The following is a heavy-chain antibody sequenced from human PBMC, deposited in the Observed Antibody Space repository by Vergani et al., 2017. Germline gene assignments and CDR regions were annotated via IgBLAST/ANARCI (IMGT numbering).Heavy chain of an antibody. Sequence: QITLKESGPTLVKPTQTLTLTCTFSGFSLSTSGVGVGWIRQPPGKALEWLALIYWNDDKRYSPSLKSRLTITKDTSKNQVVLTMTNMDPVDTATYYCARSRPYCTSGSCPAIWGQGTLVTVSS. CDR3: ARSRPYCTSGSCPAI. V-gene: IGHV2-5*01. CDR1: GFSLSTSGVG. D-gene: IGHD2-15*01. J-gene: IGHJ4*02. CDR2: IYWNDDK.